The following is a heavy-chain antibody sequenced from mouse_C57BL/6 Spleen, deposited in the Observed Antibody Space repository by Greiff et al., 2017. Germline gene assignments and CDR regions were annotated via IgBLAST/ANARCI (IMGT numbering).Heavy chain of an antibody. CDR3: ARRWRV. Sequence: QVQLQQPGAELVKPGASVKMSCKASGYTFTSYWITWVKQRPGQGLEWIGDIYPGSGSTKYNEKFKSKATLTVDTSSSTAYMQLSSRTAEYSAFYYCARRWRVWGQGTTLTVSS. V-gene: IGHV1-55*01. D-gene: IGHD2-3*01. J-gene: IGHJ2*01. CDR2: IYPGSGST. CDR1: GYTFTSYW.